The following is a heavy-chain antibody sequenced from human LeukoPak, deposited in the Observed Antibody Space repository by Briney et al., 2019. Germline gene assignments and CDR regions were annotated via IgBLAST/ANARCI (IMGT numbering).Heavy chain of an antibody. J-gene: IGHJ4*02. V-gene: IGHV4-59*01. CDR3: AREVATGLDY. CDR1: GGSISSYC. D-gene: IGHD5-12*01. Sequence: SETLSLTCTVSGGSISSYCWSWIRQPPGKGLEWIGYIYYSGSTNYNPSLKSRVTISVDTSKNQFSLKLSSVTAADTAVYYCAREVATGLDYWGQGTLVTVSS. CDR2: IYYSGST.